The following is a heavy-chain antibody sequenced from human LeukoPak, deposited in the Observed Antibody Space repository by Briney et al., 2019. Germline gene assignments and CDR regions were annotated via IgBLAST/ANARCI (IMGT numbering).Heavy chain of an antibody. CDR2: IYYSGST. Sequence: SETLSLTCTVSGGSISSSNYYWGWIRQPPGKGLEWIGSIYYSGSTYYNPSLKSRVTISVDTSKNQFSLKLSSVTAADTAVYYCARDRRDGYNHNWFDPWGQGTLVTVSS. D-gene: IGHD5-24*01. CDR1: GGSISSSNYY. CDR3: ARDRRDGYNHNWFDP. V-gene: IGHV4-39*07. J-gene: IGHJ5*02.